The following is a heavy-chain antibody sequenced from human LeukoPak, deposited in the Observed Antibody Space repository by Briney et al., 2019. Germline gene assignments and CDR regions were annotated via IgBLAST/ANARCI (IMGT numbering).Heavy chain of an antibody. Sequence: SETLSLTCAVYGGSFSGYYWSWIRQPPGKGLEWIGEINHSGSTTYNPSLKSRVTISVDTSKNQFSLKLSSVTAADTAVYYCASGDSSGYYDYWGQGTLVTVSS. V-gene: IGHV4-34*01. CDR1: GGSFSGYY. J-gene: IGHJ4*02. D-gene: IGHD3-22*01. CDR3: ASGDSSGYYDY. CDR2: INHSGST.